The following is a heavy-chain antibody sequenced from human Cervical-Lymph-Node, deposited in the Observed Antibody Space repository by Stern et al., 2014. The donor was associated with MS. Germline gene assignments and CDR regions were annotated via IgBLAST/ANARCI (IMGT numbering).Heavy chain of an antibody. J-gene: IGHJ3*02. V-gene: IGHV4-61*02. D-gene: IGHD6-19*01. CDR1: GDSISNDRFY. CDR2: FYSSGDL. Sequence: QVQLQESGPGLVKPSQTLTLTCTVSGDSISNDRFYWSWIRQPAGKGLEYIGRFYSSGDLNYNPSLMSRVIISADTSKNQFSLRMTSVTAADAAVYYCARVSGWPVDEAFDIWGQGTTVTVSS. CDR3: ARVSGWPVDEAFDI.